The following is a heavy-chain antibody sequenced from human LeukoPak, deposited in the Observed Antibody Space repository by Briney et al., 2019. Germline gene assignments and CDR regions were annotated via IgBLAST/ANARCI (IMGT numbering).Heavy chain of an antibody. D-gene: IGHD3-10*01. V-gene: IGHV3-30*02. CDR1: GFTFSSYG. Sequence: GGSLRLSCAASGFTFSSYGMHWVRQAPGKGLEWVAFIRYDGSNKYYADSVKGRFTISRDNSKNTLYLQMNSLRAEDTAVYYCAKSRSGEDTFTYYYMDVWGKGTTVTVSS. J-gene: IGHJ6*03. CDR3: AKSRSGEDTFTYYYMDV. CDR2: IRYDGSNK.